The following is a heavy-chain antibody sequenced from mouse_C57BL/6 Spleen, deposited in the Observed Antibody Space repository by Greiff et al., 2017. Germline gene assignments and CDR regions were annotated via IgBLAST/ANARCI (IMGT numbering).Heavy chain of an antibody. CDR2: IYPRSGGT. J-gene: IGHJ1*03. CDR3: GRGEPGQGVDGDIDV. D-gene: IGHD3-3*01. CDR1: GYTFTSYG. Sequence: QVQLQQSGAELARPGASVKLSCKASGYTFTSYGMSWVKQRPGQGLEWIGEIYPRSGGTYYNEKFKGKATLTADKSSSTAYMQLSSLTSEDSAVYSCGRGEPGQGVDGDIDVWGTGTTVTGSS. V-gene: IGHV1-81*01.